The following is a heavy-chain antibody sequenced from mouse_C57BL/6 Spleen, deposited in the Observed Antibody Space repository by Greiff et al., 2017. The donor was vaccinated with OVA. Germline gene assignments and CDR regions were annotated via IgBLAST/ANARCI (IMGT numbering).Heavy chain of an antibody. J-gene: IGHJ4*01. CDR2: IYPGDGDT. V-gene: IGHV1-82*01. CDR1: GYAFSSSW. D-gene: IGHD5-1*01. CDR3: ARGSTLYYYAMDY. Sequence: QVQLQQSGPELVKPGASVKISCKVSGYAFSSSWMNWVKQRPGKGLEWIGRIYPGDGDTNYNGKFKGKATLTADKSSSPAYMQLSSRTSEDSAVYFCARGSTLYYYAMDYWGQGTSVTVSS.